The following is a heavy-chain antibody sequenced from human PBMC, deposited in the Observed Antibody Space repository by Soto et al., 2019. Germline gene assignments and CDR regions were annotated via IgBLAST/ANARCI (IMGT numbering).Heavy chain of an antibody. J-gene: IGHJ5*02. Sequence: KTSETLSLTSTVSGGSVSSDYWSWIRQPAGKGLEWIGRFYTSGNTNYNPSLKSRVTMSLDTSKNQFSLKLSSVTAADTAVYFCASDSTGWFDPWGQGTLVTVSS. CDR2: FYTSGNT. CDR3: ASDSTGWFDP. D-gene: IGHD7-27*01. V-gene: IGHV4-4*07. CDR1: GGSVSSDY.